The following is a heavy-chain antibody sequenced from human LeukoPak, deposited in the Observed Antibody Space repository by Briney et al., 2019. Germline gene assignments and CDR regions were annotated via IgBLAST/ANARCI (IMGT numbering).Heavy chain of an antibody. J-gene: IGHJ4*02. Sequence: ASETLSLTCTVSGGSISSSSYYWGWIRQPPGKGLEWIGSIYYSGSTYYNPSLKSRVTISVDTSKNQFSLKLSSVTAADTAVYYCARHQRYFDADLMYYFDYWGQGTLVTVSP. V-gene: IGHV4-39*01. CDR2: IYYSGST. CDR1: GGSISSSSYY. D-gene: IGHD3-9*01. CDR3: ARHQRYFDADLMYYFDY.